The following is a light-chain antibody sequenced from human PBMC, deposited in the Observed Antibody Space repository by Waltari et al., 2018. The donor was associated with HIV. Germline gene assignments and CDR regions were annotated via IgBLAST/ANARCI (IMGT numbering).Light chain of an antibody. CDR3: VAWDDSLRGVL. CDR1: TSNIGSTD. V-gene: IGLV1-47*01. J-gene: IGLJ2*01. CDR2: RNN. Sequence: SVLTQPPSASGTPGQRVTISCSGSTSNIGSTDVFWYQHLPGAAPKLLLHRNNQRPSGVPDRFSGSTSGTSASLAISGLRSEDEADYYCVAWDDSLRGVLFGGGTKVAVL.